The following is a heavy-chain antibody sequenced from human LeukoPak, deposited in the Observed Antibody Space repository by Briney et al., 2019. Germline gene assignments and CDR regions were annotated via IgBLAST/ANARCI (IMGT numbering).Heavy chain of an antibody. Sequence: ASVKVSCKASGYTFTGYYIHWVRQAPGQGLEWMGIITPHSGATTYAQSLQGRVTMTRDMSTGTVYLELSSLTSEDTAVYYCARDHELWSLDYWGQGTLVIVSS. J-gene: IGHJ4*02. CDR3: ARDHELWSLDY. V-gene: IGHV1-46*01. D-gene: IGHD3-10*01. CDR1: GYTFTGYY. CDR2: ITPHSGAT.